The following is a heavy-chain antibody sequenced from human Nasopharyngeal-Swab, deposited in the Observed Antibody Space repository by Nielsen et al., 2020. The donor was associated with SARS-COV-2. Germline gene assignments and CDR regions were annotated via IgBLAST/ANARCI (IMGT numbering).Heavy chain of an antibody. V-gene: IGHV1-69*13. CDR1: GGTFSSYA. D-gene: IGHD2-15*01. J-gene: IGHJ3*02. CDR3: ARESVVVAAYNAFDI. CDR2: IIPIFGTA. Sequence: SVKVSCKASGGTFSSYAISWVRQAPGQGLEWMGGIIPIFGTANYAQKFQGRVTTTADESTSTAYMELSSLRSEDTAVYYCARESVVVAAYNAFDIWGQGTMVTVSS.